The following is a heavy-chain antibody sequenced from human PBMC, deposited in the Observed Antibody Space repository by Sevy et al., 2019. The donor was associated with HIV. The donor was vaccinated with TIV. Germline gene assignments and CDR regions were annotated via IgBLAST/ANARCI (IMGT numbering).Heavy chain of an antibody. J-gene: IGHJ4*02. Sequence: SETLSLTRTVSGGSISSGDYYWSWIRQPPGKGLEWIGYIYYSGSTYYNPSLKSRVTISVDTSKNQFSLKLSSVTAADTAVYYCARGALYCSGGSCYFFDYWGQGTLVTVSS. CDR3: ARGALYCSGGSCYFFDY. CDR2: IYYSGST. D-gene: IGHD2-15*01. CDR1: GGSISSGDYY. V-gene: IGHV4-30-4*01.